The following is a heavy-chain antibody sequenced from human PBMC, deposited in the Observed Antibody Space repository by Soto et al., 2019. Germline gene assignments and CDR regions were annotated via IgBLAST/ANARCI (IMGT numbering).Heavy chain of an antibody. CDR2: ISGSGGNT. J-gene: IGHJ6*03. D-gene: IGHD1-26*01. Sequence: GGSLRLSCAASGFIFSSYAMSWVRQAPGKGLEWVSAISGSGGNTYYADSVKGRFTISRDNSKNTLYLQVNSLRAEDTAVYYWAKGSSAVVHYYYYMDVCGEGTTVTXSS. CDR3: AKGSSAVVHYYYYMDV. V-gene: IGHV3-23*01. CDR1: GFIFSSYA.